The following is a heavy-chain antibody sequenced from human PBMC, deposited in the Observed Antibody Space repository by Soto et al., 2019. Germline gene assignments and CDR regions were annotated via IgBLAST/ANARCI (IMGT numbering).Heavy chain of an antibody. V-gene: IGHV3-30*18. CDR1: GFIFSNYG. D-gene: IGHD2-15*01. Sequence: QVQLVESGGGVVQPGRSLRLSCVASGFIFSNYGMAWVRQAPGKGLEWVSLISYDAEKKYSADSVKGRFTISRDNSENTVYLHMSSLRVDDTAVYYCAKYVSVVEDSFDLWGQGTMVTVSS. J-gene: IGHJ3*01. CDR2: ISYDAEKK. CDR3: AKYVSVVEDSFDL.